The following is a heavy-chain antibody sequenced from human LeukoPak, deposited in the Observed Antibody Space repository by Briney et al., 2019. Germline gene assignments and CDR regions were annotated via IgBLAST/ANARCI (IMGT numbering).Heavy chain of an antibody. D-gene: IGHD3-10*01. V-gene: IGHV4-34*01. CDR1: GGSFSGYY. J-gene: IGHJ5*02. Sequence: SETLSLTCAVYGGSFSGYYWSWIRQPPGKGLEWIGEINHSGSTNYNPSLKSRVTISVDTSKNQFSLKLSSVTAADTAVYYCARGLSTRVRGVISNWFDPWGRGTLVTVSS. CDR2: INHSGST. CDR3: ARGLSTRVRGVISNWFDP.